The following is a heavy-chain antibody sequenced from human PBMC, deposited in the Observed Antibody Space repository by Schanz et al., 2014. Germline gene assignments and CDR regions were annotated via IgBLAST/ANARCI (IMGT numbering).Heavy chain of an antibody. CDR2: ISSSSSYT. CDR1: GFTFSNYA. D-gene: IGHD4-17*01. V-gene: IGHV3-11*03. CDR3: ARGYGDSPTDV. Sequence: VQLLESGGGLVQPGGSLRLSCAASGFTFSNYAMGWVRQTPGKGLEWVSYISSSSSYTNYADSVKGRFTISRDNAKNSLYLQMNSLRAEDTAVYYCARGYGDSPTDVWGQGTLVTVSS. J-gene: IGHJ4*02.